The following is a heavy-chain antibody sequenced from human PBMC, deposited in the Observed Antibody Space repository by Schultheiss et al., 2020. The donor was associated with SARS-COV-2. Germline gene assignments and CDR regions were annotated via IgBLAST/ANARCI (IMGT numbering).Heavy chain of an antibody. CDR3: ARDSAIFGHGAGYYYGMDV. Sequence: GGSLRLSCAASGFTFSTYAMSWVRQAPGKGLEWVSYISSSGSTIYYADSVKGRFTISRDNAKNSLYLQMNSLRAEDTAVYYCARDSAIFGHGAGYYYGMDVWGQGTTVTVSS. J-gene: IGHJ6*02. CDR1: GFTFSTYA. CDR2: ISSSGSTI. D-gene: IGHD3-3*01. V-gene: IGHV3-11*01.